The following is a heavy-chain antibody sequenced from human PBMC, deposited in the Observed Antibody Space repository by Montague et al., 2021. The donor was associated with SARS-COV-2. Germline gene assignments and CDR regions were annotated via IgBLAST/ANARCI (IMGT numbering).Heavy chain of an antibody. CDR1: GAAIISSDAC. V-gene: IGHV4-39*07. D-gene: IGHD3-22*01. J-gene: IGHJ4*02. CDR3: SRHLLSYYDTADRRPVSGFDY. Sequence: SETLSLTCTVSGAAIISSDACWAWIRQSPGTGLEWIGTVSYNGSTSYNPSLESRVTMSLDTSNNQFSLNLTSVTAADTAVYYCSRHLLSYYDTADRRPVSGFDYWGQGPLVTVSS. CDR2: VSYNGST.